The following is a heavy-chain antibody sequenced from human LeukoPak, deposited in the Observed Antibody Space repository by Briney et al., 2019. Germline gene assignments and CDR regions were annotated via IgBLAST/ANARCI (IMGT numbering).Heavy chain of an antibody. CDR2: ISGSGGST. CDR1: GFTFSSYA. J-gene: IGHJ4*02. Sequence: GGSLRLSCAASGFTFSSYAMSWVRQAPGKGLEWVSAISGSGGSTYYADSVKCRFTISRDNSKNTLYLQMNSLRAEDTAVYYCAKHYYDSSGYYWPEPPFDYWGQGTLVTVSS. V-gene: IGHV3-23*01. CDR3: AKHYYDSSGYYWPEPPFDY. D-gene: IGHD3-22*01.